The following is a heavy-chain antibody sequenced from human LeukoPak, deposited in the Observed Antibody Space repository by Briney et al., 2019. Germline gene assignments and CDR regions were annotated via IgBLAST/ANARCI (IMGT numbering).Heavy chain of an antibody. CDR3: AKYTEFGVNWFDP. D-gene: IGHD3-10*01. J-gene: IGHJ5*02. V-gene: IGHV3-23*01. CDR1: GFTFSDYG. CDR2: ISGSGGNR. Sequence: GGTLRLSCVASGFTFSDYGMSWVRQAPGKGLEWVSHISGSGGNRYYADSVKGRFTISRDNSKNTLYLQMNSLRAEDTAVYYCAKYTEFGVNWFDPWGQGTLVTVSS.